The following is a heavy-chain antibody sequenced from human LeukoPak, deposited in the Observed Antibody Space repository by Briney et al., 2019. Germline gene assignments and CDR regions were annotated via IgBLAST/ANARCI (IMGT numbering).Heavy chain of an antibody. CDR2: IYYSGST. CDR1: GGSISSYY. J-gene: IGHJ4*02. CDR3: ARDPDYYDSSGYYF. V-gene: IGHV4-4*07. D-gene: IGHD3-22*01. Sequence: PSETLSLTCTVSGGSISSYYWSWIRQPAGKGLEWIGSIYYSGSTYYNPSLKSRVTISVDTSKNQFSLKLSSVTAADTAVYYCARDPDYYDSSGYYFWGQGTLVTVSS.